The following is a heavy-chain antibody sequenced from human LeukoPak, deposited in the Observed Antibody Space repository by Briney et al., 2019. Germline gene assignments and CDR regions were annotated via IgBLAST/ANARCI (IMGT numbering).Heavy chain of an antibody. CDR1: GYTLAELA. Sequence: ASVKVSCKVTGYTLAELAMHWVRQAPGKGLEWMGGFDPEDGETIYAQSFQGRVTMSEDTSTDTAYMELSSLRSEDTAVYYCAREGGITGWFDPWGQGTLVTVSS. D-gene: IGHD1-20*01. CDR3: AREGGITGWFDP. J-gene: IGHJ5*02. CDR2: FDPEDGET. V-gene: IGHV1-24*01.